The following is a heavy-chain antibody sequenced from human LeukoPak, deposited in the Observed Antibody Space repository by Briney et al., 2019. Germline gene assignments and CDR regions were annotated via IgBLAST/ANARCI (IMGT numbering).Heavy chain of an antibody. Sequence: SLRLSCAASGFTFSSYVMHWARQAPGKGLEWVAHIWYDGGNNYYADSVKGRFTISRDNSKNTLYLQMNSLRVEDTAVYYCARDNDRGFDYWGQGALVTVSS. CDR3: ARDNDRGFDY. CDR2: IWYDGGNN. J-gene: IGHJ4*02. CDR1: GFTFSSYV. V-gene: IGHV3-33*01. D-gene: IGHD1-1*01.